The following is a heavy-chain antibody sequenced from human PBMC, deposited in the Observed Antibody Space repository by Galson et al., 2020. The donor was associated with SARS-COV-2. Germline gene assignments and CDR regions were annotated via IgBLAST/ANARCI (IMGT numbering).Heavy chain of an antibody. D-gene: IGHD5-18*01. V-gene: IGHV4-34*01. Sequence: SETLSLTCGVHGGSFGGDFWTWIRRPPGKGLEWIGQVNYRGHTYYNPSLKSRITISVDTSMKQFSLKVISVTAADSAVYYCASVRVDTGIPREFDIWGQGTMVTVSS. CDR3: ASVRVDTGIPREFDI. CDR2: VNYRGHT. CDR1: GGSFGGDF. J-gene: IGHJ3*02.